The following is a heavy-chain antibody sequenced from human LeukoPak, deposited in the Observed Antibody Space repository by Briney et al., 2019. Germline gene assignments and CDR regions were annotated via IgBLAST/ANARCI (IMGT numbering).Heavy chain of an antibody. CDR2: VKQDGSET. V-gene: IGHV3-7*04. D-gene: IGHD3-22*01. J-gene: IGHJ1*01. CDR3: ASDPDSTLWPHYFHH. Sequence: GGSLSLSCAASGFTFSNCWMNWVRQAPGRGLEWVANVKQDGSETHYVDSVIGRFTISRDNAKNLLYLEMSSLRGEDTAVYYCASDPDSTLWPHYFHHWGQGALVTVSS. CDR1: GFTFSNCW.